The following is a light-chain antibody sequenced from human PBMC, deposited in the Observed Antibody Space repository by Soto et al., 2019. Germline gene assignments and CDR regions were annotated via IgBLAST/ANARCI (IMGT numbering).Light chain of an antibody. J-gene: IGKJ1*01. CDR2: LTS. V-gene: IGKV2-28*01. CDR1: QSLLQTNGYTY. CDR3: MQSLQTPPWT. Sequence: DIVMTQSPLSLPVTPGEPASISCRSSQSLLQTNGYTYLDWYLQKPGQSPQLLIYLTSIRASGVPDRFSVSGSGTEFTLKISKVEAEDVGVYYCMQSLQTPPWTFGPGTKVEFK.